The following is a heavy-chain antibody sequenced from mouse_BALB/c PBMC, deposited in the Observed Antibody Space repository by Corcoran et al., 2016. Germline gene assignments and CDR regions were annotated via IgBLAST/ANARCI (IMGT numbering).Heavy chain of an antibody. CDR3: ARLYPGIAMDY. CDR1: GYTFPSYV. Sequence: EVPLQQSGPELVKPGASVTMSCKASGYTFPSYVMHWVKQKPGQGLEWIGYINPYNDGTKYNEKFKGKATLTSDKSSSTAYMELSSLTSEDSAVYYCARLYPGIAMDYWGQGTSVTVSA. J-gene: IGHJ4*01. CDR2: INPYNDGT. V-gene: IGHV1S136*01.